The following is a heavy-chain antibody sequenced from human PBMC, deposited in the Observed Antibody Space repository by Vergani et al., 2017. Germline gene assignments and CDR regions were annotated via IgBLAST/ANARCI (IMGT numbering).Heavy chain of an antibody. V-gene: IGHV3-21*02. CDR1: GFSFGDYA. J-gene: IGHJ4*02. Sequence: EVQLVESGGGLVPPGRSLRLSCAASGFSFGDYAMTWVRQAPGKGLEWVSSISSSSSYIHYSDSLKGRFTISRDNSKNTVYLQMNSLKAEDRATYYCAREERSNTSPFVGDWGQGTLVTV. CDR3: AREERSNTSPFVGD. CDR2: ISSSSSYI. D-gene: IGHD2/OR15-2a*01.